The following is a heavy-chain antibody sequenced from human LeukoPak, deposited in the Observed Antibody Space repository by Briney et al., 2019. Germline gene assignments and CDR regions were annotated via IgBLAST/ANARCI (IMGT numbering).Heavy chain of an antibody. D-gene: IGHD5-24*01. V-gene: IGHV4-39*07. J-gene: IGHJ4*02. CDR2: IYYSGST. Sequence: SETLSLTCTVSGGSISSSSYYWGWIRQPPGKGLEWIGSIYYSGSTYYNPSLKSRVTISVDTSKNQFSLKLSSVTAADTAVYYCAREGVEMATTYYFDYWGQGALVTVSS. CDR1: GGSISSSSYY. CDR3: AREGVEMATTYYFDY.